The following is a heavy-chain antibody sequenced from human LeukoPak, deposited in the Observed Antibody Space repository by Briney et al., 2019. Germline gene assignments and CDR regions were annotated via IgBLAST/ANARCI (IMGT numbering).Heavy chain of an antibody. CDR3: ARFGGTYYGDFDY. CDR1: GGSISSSSYY. V-gene: IGHV4-39*01. CDR2: FYYSGST. Sequence: PSETLSLTCTVSGGSISSSSYYWGWIRQPPGEGLEWIGSFYYSGSTYYNPSLKSRVTISVDTSKNQFSLKLSSVTAADTAVYYCARFGGTYYGDFDYWGQGTLVTVSS. J-gene: IGHJ4*02. D-gene: IGHD1-26*01.